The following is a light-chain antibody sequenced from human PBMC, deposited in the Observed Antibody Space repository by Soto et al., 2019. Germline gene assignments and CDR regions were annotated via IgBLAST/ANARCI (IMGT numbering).Light chain of an antibody. V-gene: IGKV1-5*01. J-gene: IGKJ2*01. CDR3: QHYHSFSFS. CDR2: DVF. CDR1: QSITYW. Sequence: DIQMTQSPSSLSASVGDRVTITCRASQSITYWLAWYQQKPGRAPKLLIYDVFNLQSGVPSRFSVSGSGTEFTLAISSLQPDDSATYYCQHYHSFSFSFGQGTKLEIK.